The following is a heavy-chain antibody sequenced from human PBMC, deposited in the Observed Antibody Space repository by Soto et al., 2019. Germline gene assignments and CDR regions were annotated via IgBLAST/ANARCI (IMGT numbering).Heavy chain of an antibody. CDR2: IYWDDDK. CDR1: GFSLSTSGVG. CDR3: ARVRQQLAYFDY. Sequence: QITLKESSPTLVKPTQTLTLTCTFSGFSLSTSGVGVGWIRQPPGKALEWLALIYWDDDKRYSPSLKSRLTITKDTSKNQVVLTMTNMDPVDTATYYCARVRQQLAYFDYWGQGTLVTVSS. D-gene: IGHD6-13*01. J-gene: IGHJ4*02. V-gene: IGHV2-5*02.